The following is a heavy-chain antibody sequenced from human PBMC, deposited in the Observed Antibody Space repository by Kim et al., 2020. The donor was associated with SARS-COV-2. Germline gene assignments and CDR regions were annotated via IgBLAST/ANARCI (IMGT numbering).Heavy chain of an antibody. Sequence: YVQKFQGRITMTADESTSTASMELSSLRSEDTSVYYCARERGIAAPYFDYWGQGTLVTVSS. V-gene: IGHV1-69*01. CDR3: ARERGIAAPYFDY. J-gene: IGHJ4*02. D-gene: IGHD6-13*01.